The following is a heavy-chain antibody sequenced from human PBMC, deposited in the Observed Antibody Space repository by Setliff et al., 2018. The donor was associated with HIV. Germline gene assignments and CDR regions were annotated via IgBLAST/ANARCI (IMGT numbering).Heavy chain of an antibody. Sequence: PSETLSLTCTVSGGSISSGYYYWSWIRQHPGKGLEWIGYIYYSGNPFYNPSLRSRVTISLDTSKNQFSLKLSSVTAADTAVYYCARRIDNSGSLPAKNWFDTWGQGRLVTVSS. V-gene: IGHV4-30-4*08. D-gene: IGHD3-10*01. CDR3: ARRIDNSGSLPAKNWFDT. CDR2: IYYSGNP. CDR1: GGSISSGYYY. J-gene: IGHJ5*02.